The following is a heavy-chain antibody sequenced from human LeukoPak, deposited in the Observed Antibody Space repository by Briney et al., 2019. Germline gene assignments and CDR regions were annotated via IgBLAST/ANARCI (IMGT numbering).Heavy chain of an antibody. J-gene: IGHJ4*02. CDR2: MSSSDDGR. D-gene: IGHD2-15*01. Sequence: GGSLRLSCATSGFSFGSYAMSWVRQAPGKWLEWVSAMSSSDDGRYYAASVRGRFTISRDTSRSTLYLQMNSLRAEDAAVYYCAKAPVTSCRGAFCYPFDYWGQGTLVTVSS. CDR3: AKAPVTSCRGAFCYPFDY. V-gene: IGHV3-23*01. CDR1: GFSFGSYA.